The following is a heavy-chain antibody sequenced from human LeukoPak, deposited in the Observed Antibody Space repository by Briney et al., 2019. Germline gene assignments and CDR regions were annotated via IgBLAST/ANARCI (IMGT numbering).Heavy chain of an antibody. CDR1: GFTFSSYG. D-gene: IGHD2-2*01. V-gene: IGHV3-30*02. Sequence: GGSLRLSCAASGFTFSSYGMHWVGQAPGKGLEWVAFIRYDGSNKYYADSAKGRFTISRDNSKNTLYLQMNSLRAEDTAVYYCATLSSTSADYWGQGTLVTVSS. CDR3: ATLSSTSADY. CDR2: IRYDGSNK. J-gene: IGHJ4*02.